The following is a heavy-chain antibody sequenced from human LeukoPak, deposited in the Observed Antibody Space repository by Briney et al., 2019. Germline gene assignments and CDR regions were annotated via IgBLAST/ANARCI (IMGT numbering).Heavy chain of an antibody. Sequence: GASVKVSCKASGYTFTSYSMHWVRQAPGQRLEWMGWINAGNGNTKYSQKFQGRVTITRDTSASTAYMELSSLRSEDTAVYYCARSLCSNYWYFDLWGRGTLVTVSS. J-gene: IGHJ2*01. D-gene: IGHD4-11*01. CDR2: INAGNGNT. CDR1: GYTFTSYS. V-gene: IGHV1-3*01. CDR3: ARSLCSNYWYFDL.